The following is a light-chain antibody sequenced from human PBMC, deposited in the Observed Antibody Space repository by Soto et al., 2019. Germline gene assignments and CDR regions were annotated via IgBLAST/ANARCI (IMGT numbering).Light chain of an antibody. CDR2: DVS. Sequence: QSVLTQPASVSGSPGRSITISCTGTSSDVGGYNYGSWYQQHPGKAPKLMIYDVSNRPSGVSNRFSGSKSGNTASLTISGRQAEDEADYYCSSYTSSSTWVFGGGTQLTVL. V-gene: IGLV2-14*01. CDR3: SSYTSSSTWV. J-gene: IGLJ3*02. CDR1: SSDVGGYNY.